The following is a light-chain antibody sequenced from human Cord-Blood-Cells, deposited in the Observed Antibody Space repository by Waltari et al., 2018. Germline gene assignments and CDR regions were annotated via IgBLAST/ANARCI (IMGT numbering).Light chain of an antibody. V-gene: IGKV1-5*01. CDR1: QSISSW. Sequence: DIKMTQSPSTPSASVGDRVTITCRASQSISSWLAWYQQKPGKAPKLLIYDASSLESGVPSRFSGSGSGTEFTLTISSLQPDDFATYYCQQYNSYSPTFGQGTKVEIK. CDR2: DAS. CDR3: QQYNSYSPT. J-gene: IGKJ1*01.